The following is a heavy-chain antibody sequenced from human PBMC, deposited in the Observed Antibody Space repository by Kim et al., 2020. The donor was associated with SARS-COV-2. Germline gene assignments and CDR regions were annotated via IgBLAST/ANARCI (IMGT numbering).Heavy chain of an antibody. J-gene: IGHJ4*02. Sequence: SETLSLTCAVYGGSFSDYYWTWIRQPPGKGLEWIGEINRSGSTNYNPSLKSRVTMSVDTSKNQLSLKLTSVTAADTAVYYCARVEYGSGSDYWGQGTLVT. CDR1: GGSFSDYY. D-gene: IGHD3-10*01. CDR3: ARVEYGSGSDY. V-gene: IGHV4-34*01. CDR2: INRSGST.